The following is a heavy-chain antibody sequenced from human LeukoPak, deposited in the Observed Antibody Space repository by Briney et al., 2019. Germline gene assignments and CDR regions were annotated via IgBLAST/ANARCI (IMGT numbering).Heavy chain of an antibody. CDR1: GGSISSYY. V-gene: IGHV4-59*01. Sequence: PSETLSLTCTVSGGSISSYYWSWIRQPPGKGLEWIGYIYYSGSTNYNPSLKSRVTISVDTSKNQFSLKLSSVTAADTAVYYCARDLGYCGGDCYSSGWFDPWGQGTLVTVSS. J-gene: IGHJ5*02. CDR2: IYYSGST. D-gene: IGHD2-21*02. CDR3: ARDLGYCGGDCYSSGWFDP.